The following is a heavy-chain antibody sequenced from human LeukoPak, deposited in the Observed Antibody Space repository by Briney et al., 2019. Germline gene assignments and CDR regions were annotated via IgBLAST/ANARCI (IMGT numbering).Heavy chain of an antibody. Sequence: SETLSLICTVSGGSISSYYWSWIRQPAGKGLEWIGRIYTSGRTNYNPSLKSRVTMSVDTSKNQFSLKLSSVTAADTAVYYCARLAGIAAAGTFDYWGQGTLVTVSS. CDR3: ARLAGIAAAGTFDY. V-gene: IGHV4-4*07. CDR1: GGSISSYY. J-gene: IGHJ4*02. CDR2: IYTSGRT. D-gene: IGHD6-13*01.